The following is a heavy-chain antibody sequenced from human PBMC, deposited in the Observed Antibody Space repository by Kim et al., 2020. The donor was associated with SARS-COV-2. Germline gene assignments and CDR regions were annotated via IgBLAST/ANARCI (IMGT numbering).Heavy chain of an antibody. J-gene: IGHJ4*02. V-gene: IGHV5-51*01. CDR2: IYPGDSDT. Sequence: GESLKISCKGSGYSFTSYWIGWVRQMPGKGLEWMGIIYPGDSDTRYSPSFQGQVTISADQSISTAYLQWSSLKASDTAMYYCARHSTPGYCSGGSCPCDYWGQGTLVTVSS. D-gene: IGHD2-15*01. CDR1: GYSFTSYW. CDR3: ARHSTPGYCSGGSCPCDY.